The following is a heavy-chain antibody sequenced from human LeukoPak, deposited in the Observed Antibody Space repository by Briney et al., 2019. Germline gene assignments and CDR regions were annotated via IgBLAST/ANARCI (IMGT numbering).Heavy chain of an antibody. V-gene: IGHV4-34*09. D-gene: IGHD6-13*01. CDR1: GGSFSGYY. CDR3: ARGTGGAAAADFDP. Sequence: KPSETLSLTCAVYGGSFSGYYWSWIRQHPGKGLEWIGAIYYTGSTYYNPSLKSRATISVDTSKNHFSLKLTSVTAADTAVYYCARGTGGAAAADFDPWGQGTLVTVSS. J-gene: IGHJ5*02. CDR2: IYYTGST.